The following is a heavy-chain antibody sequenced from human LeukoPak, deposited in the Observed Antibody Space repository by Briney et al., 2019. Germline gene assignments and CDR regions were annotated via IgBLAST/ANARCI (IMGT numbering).Heavy chain of an antibody. V-gene: IGHV4-61*02. CDR2: IYISGST. CDR1: GASISSGSYF. CDR3: ARSYYDSSGHLY. Sequence: PSETLSLTCNVSGASISSGSYFWTWIRQPAGKGLEWIGRIYISGSTHYNSLLESRVTMSLDTSKNQFSLKLSSVTAADTAVYYCARSYYDSSGHLYWGQGTPVTVSS. D-gene: IGHD3-22*01. J-gene: IGHJ4*02.